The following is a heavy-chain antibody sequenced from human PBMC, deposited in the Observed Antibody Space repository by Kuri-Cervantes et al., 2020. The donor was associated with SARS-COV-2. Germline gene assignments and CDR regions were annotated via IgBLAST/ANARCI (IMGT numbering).Heavy chain of an antibody. CDR2: ISYDGSNK. V-gene: IGHV3-30-3*01. CDR1: GFTFSSYA. J-gene: IGHJ4*02. D-gene: IGHD6-19*01. Sequence: GESLKISCAASGFTFSSYAMHWVRQAPGKGLEWVAVISYDGSNKYYADSVKDRFTISRDNSKNTLYLQMNSLRAEDTAVYYCAREASSGWYGLSQYYFDYWGQGTLVTVSS. CDR3: AREASSGWYGLSQYYFDY.